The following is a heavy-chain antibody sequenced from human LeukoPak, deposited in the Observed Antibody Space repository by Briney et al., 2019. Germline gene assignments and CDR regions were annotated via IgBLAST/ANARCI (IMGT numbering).Heavy chain of an antibody. CDR1: GYTFTSYG. CDR3: ARGGVGGNSVSFYYFDY. D-gene: IGHD1-26*01. Sequence: ASVKVSCKASGYTFTSYGISWVRQAPGQGLEWMGWISAYNGNTNYAQKLQGRVTMTTDTSTSTAYMELRSLRSDDTAVYYCARGGVGGNSVSFYYFDYWGQGTLVTVSS. CDR2: ISAYNGNT. V-gene: IGHV1-18*01. J-gene: IGHJ4*02.